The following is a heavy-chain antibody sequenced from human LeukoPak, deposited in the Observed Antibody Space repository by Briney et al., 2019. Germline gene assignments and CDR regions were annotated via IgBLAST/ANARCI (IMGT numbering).Heavy chain of an antibody. Sequence: PGGSLRLSCAASGFTVSSNYMSWVRQAPGKGLEWVSVIYSGGSTYYADSVKGRFTISRDNSKNTLYLQMNSLRAEDTAVYYCARDPGYYDSSGYSSGNIWGQGTLVTVSS. CDR2: IYSGGST. D-gene: IGHD3-22*01. V-gene: IGHV3-53*01. J-gene: IGHJ3*02. CDR1: GFTVSSNY. CDR3: ARDPGYYDSSGYSSGNI.